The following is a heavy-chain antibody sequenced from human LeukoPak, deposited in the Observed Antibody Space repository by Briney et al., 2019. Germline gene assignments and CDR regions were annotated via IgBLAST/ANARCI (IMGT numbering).Heavy chain of an antibody. J-gene: IGHJ6*04. CDR2: ISSNEGST. CDR3: VKALRGYSGYDLGYYYGMDV. V-gene: IGHV3-64D*06. CDR1: GFTFSSYA. D-gene: IGHD5-12*01. Sequence: GSLRLSCSASGFTFSSYAMHWVRQAPGKGLEYVSAISSNEGSTYYADSVKGRFTISRDNSKNTLYLQMSSLRAEDTAVYYCVKALRGYSGYDLGYYYGMDVWGKGTTVTVSS.